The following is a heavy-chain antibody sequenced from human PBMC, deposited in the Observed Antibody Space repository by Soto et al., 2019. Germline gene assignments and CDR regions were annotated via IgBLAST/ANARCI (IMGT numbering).Heavy chain of an antibody. D-gene: IGHD6-13*01. CDR3: AKDPGTALFDY. V-gene: IGHV3-23*01. Sequence: EVQLLESGGGLVQPGGSLRLSCAASGFTFSSYAMSWVRQAPGKGLEWVSAISGRGGSTYYADSVKGRFTISRDKSKSTLYLQMNSLGAEDTAVYYCAKDPGTALFDYWGQGTLVTVSS. J-gene: IGHJ4*02. CDR2: ISGRGGST. CDR1: GFTFSSYA.